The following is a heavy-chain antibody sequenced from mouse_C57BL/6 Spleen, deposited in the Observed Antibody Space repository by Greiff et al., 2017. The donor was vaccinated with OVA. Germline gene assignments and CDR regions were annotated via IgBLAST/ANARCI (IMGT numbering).Heavy chain of an antibody. CDR1: GYTFTGYW. Sequence: VQLQQSGAELMKPGASVKLSCKATGYTFTGYWIEWVKQRPGHGLEWIGEILPGSGSTNYNEKFKGKATFTADTSSNTAYMQLSSLTTEDSAIYYCARAALYYDYDGYYFDYWGQGTLVTVSA. J-gene: IGHJ3*01. D-gene: IGHD2-4*01. CDR3: ARAALYYDYDGYYFDY. V-gene: IGHV1-9*01. CDR2: ILPGSGST.